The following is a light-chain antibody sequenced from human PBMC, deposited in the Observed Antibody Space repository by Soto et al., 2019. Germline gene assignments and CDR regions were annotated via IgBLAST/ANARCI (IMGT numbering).Light chain of an antibody. V-gene: IGLV2-14*03. J-gene: IGLJ2*01. CDR3: SSYGSSNPLVV. CDR2: DVS. CDR1: SSDVGGHNY. Sequence: QSALTQPASVSGSPGQSITISCTGTSSDVGGHNYVSWYQQHPGKAPKLMIYDVSNRPSGVSNRFSGSKSGNTASLTISGPQGEDEADYYCSSYGSSNPLVVFGGGTKLTVL.